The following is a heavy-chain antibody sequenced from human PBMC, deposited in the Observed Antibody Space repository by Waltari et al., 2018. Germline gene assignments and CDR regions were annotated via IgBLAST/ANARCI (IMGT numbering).Heavy chain of an antibody. Sequence: QVQLQESGPGLVKPSETLSLTCHASDGSISRHHWSWIRQPAGKGLEWIGRIYADGSTNYNPSLKSRITMSVDMSKNQLSLELTSVTAADTAIYYCAKDEAGYTRYWGQGALVTVSS. J-gene: IGHJ4*01. D-gene: IGHD6-13*01. V-gene: IGHV4-4*07. CDR2: IYADGST. CDR3: AKDEAGYTRY. CDR1: DGSISRHH.